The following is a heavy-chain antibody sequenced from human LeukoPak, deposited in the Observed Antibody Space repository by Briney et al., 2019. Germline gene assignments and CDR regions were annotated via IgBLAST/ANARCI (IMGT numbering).Heavy chain of an antibody. V-gene: IGHV4-61*01. Sequence: PSQTLSLTCTVSGGSISSGSYYWSWIRQPPGKGLEWIGYIYNSGSTNYNPSLKSRVTISVDTSKNQFSLKLSSVTAADTAVYYCARTPTDFWSGRNENNWFDPWGQGTLVTVSS. CDR3: ARTPTDFWSGRNENNWFDP. CDR1: GGSISSGSYY. CDR2: IYNSGST. J-gene: IGHJ5*02. D-gene: IGHD3-3*01.